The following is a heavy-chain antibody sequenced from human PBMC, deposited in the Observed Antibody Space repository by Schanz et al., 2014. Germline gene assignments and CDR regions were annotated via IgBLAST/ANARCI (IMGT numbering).Heavy chain of an antibody. CDR3: ATMWAYCTITTCHTLEPFDV. J-gene: IGHJ3*01. Sequence: VQLEQSGAEVKKPGSSVKVSCKASGGTFSSFGINWVRQAPGQGLEWMGRIIPILGIANYAQKFQGRVTITADKSTFTAYMDVSSLRSEDTAVYYCATMWAYCTITTCHTLEPFDVWGQGTMVTVSS. CDR1: GGTFSSFG. CDR2: IIPILGIA. D-gene: IGHD2-2*01. V-gene: IGHV1-69*02.